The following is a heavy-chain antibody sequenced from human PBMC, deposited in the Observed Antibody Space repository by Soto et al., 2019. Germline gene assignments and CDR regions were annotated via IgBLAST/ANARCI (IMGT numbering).Heavy chain of an antibody. CDR1: GGSISSYY. Sequence: PSETLSLTCTVSGGSISSYYWSWIRQPPGKGLEWIGYIYYSGSTNYNPSLKSRVTISVDTSKNQFSLKLSSVTAADTAVYYCARESGRSIFGVVTAWPYFDYWGQGTLVTVSS. CDR3: ARESGRSIFGVVTAWPYFDY. V-gene: IGHV4-59*01. D-gene: IGHD3-3*01. CDR2: IYYSGST. J-gene: IGHJ4*02.